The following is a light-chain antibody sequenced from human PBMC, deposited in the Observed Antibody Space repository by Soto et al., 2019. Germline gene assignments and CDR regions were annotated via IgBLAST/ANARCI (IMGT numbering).Light chain of an antibody. CDR2: GAS. CDR1: QSVSSY. J-gene: IGKJ2*01. Sequence: EIVLTQSPATLSLSPGERAALSCRASQSVSSYLAWNQQKPGQAPRLLIFGASVRATGVPDRFSGSGSGTEFTLSISNRQSEDSAVYYCQQYEIWLQLFTFGQGTKVDIK. V-gene: IGKV3-15*01. CDR3: QQYEIWLQLFT.